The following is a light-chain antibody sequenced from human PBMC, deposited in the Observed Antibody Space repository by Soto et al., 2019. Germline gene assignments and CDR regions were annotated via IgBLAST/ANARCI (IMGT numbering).Light chain of an antibody. CDR3: QQYNSYSTT. CDR2: DAS. Sequence: DIQMTQSPSTLSASLGYRVTIPCRASQSISSWLAWYQQKPGKAPKLLIYDASSLESGVPSRFSGSGSGTEFTLTSSSLQPDDFATYYCQQYNSYSTTFGQGTKVDIK. CDR1: QSISSW. J-gene: IGKJ1*01. V-gene: IGKV1-5*01.